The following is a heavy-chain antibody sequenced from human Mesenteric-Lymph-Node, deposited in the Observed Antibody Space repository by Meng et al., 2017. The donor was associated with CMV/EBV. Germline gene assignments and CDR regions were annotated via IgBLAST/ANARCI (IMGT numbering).Heavy chain of an antibody. J-gene: IGHJ4*01. CDR1: GFIFIRSW. Sequence: GESLKISCEGSGFIFIRSWMTWVRQAPGRGLEWVGTIKEDGSETVYVDFVKGRFTISRDNARKSVYLQMNGLRAEDTAVYYCSTAPNPNYSGYWGQGTLVTVSS. CDR2: IKEDGSET. V-gene: IGHV3-7*01. CDR3: STAPNPNYSGY.